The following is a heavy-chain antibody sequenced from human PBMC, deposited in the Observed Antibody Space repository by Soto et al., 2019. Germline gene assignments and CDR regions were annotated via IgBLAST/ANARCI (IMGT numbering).Heavy chain of an antibody. CDR1: GFTFDYYA. J-gene: IGHJ3*02. CDR3: AKDTPSSSYAFDI. CDR2: ISWNSGSI. D-gene: IGHD6-13*01. Sequence: GGSLRLSCAASGFTFDYYAMRWVRQAPGKGLEWVSGISWNSGSIGYADSVKGRFTISRDNAKNSLYLQMNSLRAEDTALYYCAKDTPSSSYAFDIWGQGTMVTVSS. V-gene: IGHV3-9*01.